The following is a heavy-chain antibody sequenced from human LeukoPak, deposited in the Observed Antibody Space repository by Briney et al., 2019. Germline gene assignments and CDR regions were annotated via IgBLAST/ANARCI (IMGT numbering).Heavy chain of an antibody. D-gene: IGHD5-12*01. CDR3: VRGGYRGFDYEY. J-gene: IGHJ4*02. V-gene: IGHV3-21*01. CDR1: GFTFDDYG. CDR2: ISPDSNYK. Sequence: GGSLRLSCAASGFTFDDYGMNWLRLAPGKGLEWVSSISPDSNYKYYVDSVKGRFTISRDNAKSSLYLQMNSLGAEDTAVYYCVRGGYRGFDYEYWGQGTLVTVSS.